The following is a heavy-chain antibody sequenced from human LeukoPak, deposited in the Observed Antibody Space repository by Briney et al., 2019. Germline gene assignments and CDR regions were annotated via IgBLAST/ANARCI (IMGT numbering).Heavy chain of an antibody. CDR3: AREPGYSSGWYDSDY. Sequence: GGSLRLSCAASGFTFDDYGMSWVRQAPGKGLEWVSGINWNGGSTGNADSVKGRFTISRDNAKNSLYLQMNSLRAEDTALYYCAREPGYSSGWYDSDYWGQGTLVTVSS. CDR1: GFTFDDYG. J-gene: IGHJ4*02. CDR2: INWNGGST. V-gene: IGHV3-20*04. D-gene: IGHD6-19*01.